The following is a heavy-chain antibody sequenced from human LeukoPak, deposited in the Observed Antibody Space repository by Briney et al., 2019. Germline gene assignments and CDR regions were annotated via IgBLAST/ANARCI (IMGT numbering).Heavy chain of an antibody. J-gene: IGHJ4*02. CDR3: ARVADSSGWGY. CDR2: ITPILGIA. D-gene: IGHD3-22*01. Sequence: SVKVSCKASGGTFSSYAISWVRQAPGQGLEWMGRITPILGIANYAQKFQGRVTITANKSTSTAYMELSSLRSEDTAVYYCARVADSSGWGYWGQGTLVTVSS. V-gene: IGHV1-69*04. CDR1: GGTFSSYA.